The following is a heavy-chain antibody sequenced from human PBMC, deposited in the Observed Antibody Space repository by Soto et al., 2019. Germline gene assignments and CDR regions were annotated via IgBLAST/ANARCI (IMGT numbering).Heavy chain of an antibody. CDR2: MNPNSGNT. J-gene: IGHJ6*03. Sequence: ASVKVSCKASGYTFTSYDINWVRQATGQGLEWMGWMNPNSGNTGYAQKFQGRVTMTRNTSISTAYMELSSLRSEDTAVYYCARGKRARSSSSVYYYYYMDVWGKGTTVTVSS. CDR3: ARGKRARSSSSVYYYYYMDV. D-gene: IGHD6-6*01. CDR1: GYTFTSYD. V-gene: IGHV1-8*01.